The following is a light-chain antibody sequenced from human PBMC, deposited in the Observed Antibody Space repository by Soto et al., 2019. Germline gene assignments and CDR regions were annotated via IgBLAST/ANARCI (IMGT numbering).Light chain of an antibody. V-gene: IGKV3-20*01. Sequence: EIVLTQSPGTLSLCPWDITTLSCRASQSVSTSLAWYHHKPDEAPRLLISDASVRAAVIPDRFSGSGSGTDFTLTISRLEPEDFALYYCQQYVFGSTLSFGRGTRLEIK. J-gene: IGKJ5*01. CDR3: QQYVFGSTLS. CDR1: QSVSTS. CDR2: DAS.